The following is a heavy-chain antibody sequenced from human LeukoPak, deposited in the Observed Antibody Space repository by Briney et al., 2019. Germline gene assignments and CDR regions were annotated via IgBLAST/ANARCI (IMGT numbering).Heavy chain of an antibody. V-gene: IGHV1-2*02. CDR2: INPNSGGT. CDR3: ARNGAGWNYYYYYMDV. CDR1: GYTFTGYY. J-gene: IGHJ6*03. D-gene: IGHD2-15*01. Sequence: ASVKVSCKASGYTFTGYYMHWVRQAPGQGLEWMGWINPNSGGTNYAQKFQGRVTMTRDASISTAYMELSRLRSDDTAVYYCARNGAGWNYYYYYMDVWGKGTMVTVSS.